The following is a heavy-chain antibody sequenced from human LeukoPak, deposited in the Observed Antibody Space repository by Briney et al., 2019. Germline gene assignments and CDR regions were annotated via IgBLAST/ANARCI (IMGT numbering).Heavy chain of an antibody. CDR2: FDPEDGET. CDR1: GYTLTELS. J-gene: IGHJ3*02. Sequence: ASVKVSCKVSGYTLTELSMHWVRQAPGKGLEWMGGFDPEDGETIYAQKFQGRVTMTEDTSTDTAYMELSSLRSEDTAVYYCAGSYGDYTTPDAFDIWGQGTMVTVSS. CDR3: AGSYGDYTTPDAFDI. V-gene: IGHV1-24*01. D-gene: IGHD4-17*01.